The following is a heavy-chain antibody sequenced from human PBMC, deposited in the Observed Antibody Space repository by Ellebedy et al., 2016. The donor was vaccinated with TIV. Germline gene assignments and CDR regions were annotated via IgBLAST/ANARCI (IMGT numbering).Heavy chain of an antibody. CDR3: ARSWWPGLFDS. J-gene: IGHJ4*02. V-gene: IGHV1-18*04. Sequence: AASVKVSCKASGYTFTDYYIHWMRQAPGQGLEWMGWISADKTSTNYAQKLQGRVTMTADTSTNTAYLELRSLRSDDTAVYYCARSWWPGLFDSWGQGTLVTVSS. D-gene: IGHD2-15*01. CDR2: ISADKTST. CDR1: GYTFTDYY.